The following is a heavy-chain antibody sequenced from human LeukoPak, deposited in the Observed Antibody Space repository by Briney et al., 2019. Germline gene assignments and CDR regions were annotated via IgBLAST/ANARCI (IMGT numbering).Heavy chain of an antibody. J-gene: IGHJ4*02. Sequence: SVKVSCKASGGTFSSYALSWVRQAPGQGLEWMGGIIPIFGTANYAQKFQGRVTITADESTSTAYMELSSLRSEDTAVYYCAVTYYDFWSGLSFDYWGQGTLVTVSS. CDR1: GGTFSSYA. CDR3: AVTYYDFWSGLSFDY. D-gene: IGHD3-3*01. CDR2: IIPIFGTA. V-gene: IGHV1-69*01.